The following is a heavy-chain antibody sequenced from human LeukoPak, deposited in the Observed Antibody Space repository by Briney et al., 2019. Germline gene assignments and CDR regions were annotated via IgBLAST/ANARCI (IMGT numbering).Heavy chain of an antibody. CDR3: ARDSRSDYNYYYDYGMDV. Sequence: KPSETLSLTCTVSGGSISGYFWTWVRQPPGKGLEWIGYIYYTGSTNYNPSLKSRVTISVDTSKNQFSLRLSSVTAADTAVYYCARDSRSDYNYYYDYGMDVWGQGTTVTVSS. D-gene: IGHD4-11*01. J-gene: IGHJ6*02. CDR2: IYYTGST. V-gene: IGHV4-59*01. CDR1: GGSISGYF.